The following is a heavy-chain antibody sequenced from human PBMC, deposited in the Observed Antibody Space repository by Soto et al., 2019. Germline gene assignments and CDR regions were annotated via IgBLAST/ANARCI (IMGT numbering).Heavy chain of an antibody. D-gene: IGHD2-2*01. V-gene: IGHV3-30-3*01. CDR1: GFTFSSYA. CDR3: ARDEFGMTSVYGMDV. CDR2: ISYDGSNK. Sequence: QVQLVESGGGVVQPGRSLRLSCAASGFTFSSYAMHWVRQAPGKGLEWVAVISYDGSNKYYADSVKGRFTISRDNSKNTLYLQMNSLRAEDTAVYYCARDEFGMTSVYGMDVWGQGTTVTVSS. J-gene: IGHJ6*02.